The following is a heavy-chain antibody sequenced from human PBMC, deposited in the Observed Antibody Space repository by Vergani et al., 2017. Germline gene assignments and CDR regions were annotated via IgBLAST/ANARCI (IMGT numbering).Heavy chain of an antibody. V-gene: IGHV3-23*01. CDR1: GFTFSNYA. CDR3: ARLSYDTTPYLQGGYDC. J-gene: IGHJ4*02. Sequence: EVHLLESGGGQVEAGGSLRLSCVASGFTFSNYAMNWVRQAPGKGREWVSAISARYPSTYYADSVKGRFTISRDNSKNMLYLQMNSLRAEDTAVYYCARLSYDTTPYLQGGYDCWGQGTLVSVSS. CDR2: ISARYPST. D-gene: IGHD3-22*01.